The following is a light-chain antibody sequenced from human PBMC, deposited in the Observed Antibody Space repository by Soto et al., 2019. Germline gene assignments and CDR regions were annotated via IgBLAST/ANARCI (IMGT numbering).Light chain of an antibody. V-gene: IGKV1-5*01. CDR3: QQYNSYCPLT. J-gene: IGKJ3*01. CDR2: DAS. CDR1: QSISSW. Sequence: EIQMTQSPSTLSASVGERVTITCRASQSISSWLAWYQQKPGKAPKLLIYDASSLESGVPSRFSGSGSGTEFTLTISSLQPDDFAAYYCQQYNSYCPLTFGPGTKVDIK.